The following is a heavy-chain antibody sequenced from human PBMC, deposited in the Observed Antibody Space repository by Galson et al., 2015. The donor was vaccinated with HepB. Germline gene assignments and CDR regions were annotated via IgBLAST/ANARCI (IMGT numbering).Heavy chain of an antibody. CDR2: IYPGDSDT. Sequence: QSGAEVKKPGESLKISCKGSGYSFTSYWIGWVRQMPGKGLEWMGIIYPGDSDTRYSPSFQGQVTISADKSISTAYLQWSSLKASDTAMYYCARHEFAVAGMNYYYYGMDVWGQGTTVTVSS. CDR1: GYSFTSYW. CDR3: ARHEFAVAGMNYYYYGMDV. J-gene: IGHJ6*02. V-gene: IGHV5-51*01. D-gene: IGHD6-19*01.